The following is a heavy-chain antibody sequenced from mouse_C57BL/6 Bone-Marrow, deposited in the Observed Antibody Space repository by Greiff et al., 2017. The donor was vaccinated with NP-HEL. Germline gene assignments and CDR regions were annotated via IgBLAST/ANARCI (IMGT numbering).Heavy chain of an antibody. D-gene: IGHD4-1*01. V-gene: IGHV1-26*01. CDR3: ARALGRQLFYYFDY. CDR1: GYTFTDYY. J-gene: IGHJ2*01. CDR2: INPNNGGT. Sequence: EVQLQQSGPELVKPGASVKISCKASGYTFTDYYMNWVKQSHGKSLEWIGDINPNNGGTSYNQKFKGKATLTVDKSSSTAYMELRSLTSEDSAVYYCARALGRQLFYYFDYWGQGTTLTVSS.